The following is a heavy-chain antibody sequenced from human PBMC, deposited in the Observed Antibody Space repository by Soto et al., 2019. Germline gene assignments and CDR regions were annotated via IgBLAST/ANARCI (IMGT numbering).Heavy chain of an antibody. CDR1: GVSITSYY. J-gene: IGHJ6*02. Sequence: SETLSLTCSVSGVSITSYYWSWIRQSAGGGLEWMGRINTGGLSTYSPSFKSRLTMSLDTSKNQVSLRLISVTAADTAVYFCARVPVAVAATEDYYGLDVWGQGTTVTVSS. CDR3: ARVPVAVAATEDYYGLDV. D-gene: IGHD2-15*01. CDR2: INTGGLS. V-gene: IGHV4-4*07.